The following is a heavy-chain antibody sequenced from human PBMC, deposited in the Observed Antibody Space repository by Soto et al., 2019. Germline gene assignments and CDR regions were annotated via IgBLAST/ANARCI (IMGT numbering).Heavy chain of an antibody. CDR1: GFTFSSYA. V-gene: IGHV3-23*01. J-gene: IGHJ6*02. CDR3: AKRGAAGTRWLLLDYGMDV. D-gene: IGHD6-13*01. Sequence: EVQLLESGGGLVQPGGSLRLSCAASGFTFSSYAMSWVRQAPGKGLEWVSAISGSGGSTYYADSVKGRFTISRDNSKTTLYLQLNSLRAEDTAVYYCAKRGAAGTRWLLLDYGMDVWGQGTTVTVSS. CDR2: ISGSGGST.